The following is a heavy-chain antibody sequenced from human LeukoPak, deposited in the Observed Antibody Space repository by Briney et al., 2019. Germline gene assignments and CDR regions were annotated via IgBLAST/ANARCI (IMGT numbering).Heavy chain of an antibody. CDR3: AKAPVTSCRGAYCYPFDS. CDR2: TSSSDAGT. D-gene: IGHD2-21*01. CDR1: GFTLSTYA. V-gene: IGHV3-23*01. Sequence: EGSLRLSCAASGFTLSTYAMSWVRQTPGKGLEWVAATSSSDAGTYHADSVRGRFTISRDNSKNTLYLQMNSLRAEDAAVYFCAKAPVTSCRGAYCYPFDSWGQGTLVTVSS. J-gene: IGHJ4*02.